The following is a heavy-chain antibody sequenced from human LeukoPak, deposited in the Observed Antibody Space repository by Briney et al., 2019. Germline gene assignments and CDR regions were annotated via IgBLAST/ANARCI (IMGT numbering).Heavy chain of an antibody. CDR3: ERGYYYDSSGSSSGAFDI. CDR1: GGSISSSSYY. CDR2: IYYSGST. Sequence: SETLSLTCPVSGGSISSSSYYWAWIRQPPGKGLEWIGRIYYSGSTYYNPSLKSRVTISVDTTKNQFSLKLSSVTAADTAVYYCERGYYYDSSGSSSGAFDIWSQGTMVTVYS. J-gene: IGHJ3*02. V-gene: IGHV4-39*01. D-gene: IGHD3-22*01.